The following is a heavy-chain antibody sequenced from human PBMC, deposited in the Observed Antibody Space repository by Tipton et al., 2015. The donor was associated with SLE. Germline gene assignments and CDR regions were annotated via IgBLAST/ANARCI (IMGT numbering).Heavy chain of an antibody. Sequence: QLVQSGAEVRKPGESLRISCKGSGYSFTSYWISWVRQMPGKGLEWMGRIDPSDSYTNYSPSFQGHVTISADKSISTAYLQWSSLKASDTAMYYCARLPLSRSGTTLYYFDYWGQGTLVTVSS. CDR1: GYSFTSYW. D-gene: IGHD1/OR15-1a*01. J-gene: IGHJ4*02. V-gene: IGHV5-10-1*01. CDR3: ARLPLSRSGTTLYYFDY. CDR2: IDPSDSYT.